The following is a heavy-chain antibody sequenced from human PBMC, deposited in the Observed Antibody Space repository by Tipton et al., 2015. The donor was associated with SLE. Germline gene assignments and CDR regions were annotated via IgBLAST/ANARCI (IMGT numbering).Heavy chain of an antibody. Sequence: TLSLTCSVSGGAVIHNYWSWIRQPPGKGLEWLGEINHSGSTNYNPSLKSRVTISVDTSKNQFSLKLSSVTAADTAVFYCARGGGSYGSGTYYPMDVWGQGTTVTVSS. CDR1: GGAVIHNY. CDR3: ARGGGSYGSGTYYPMDV. CDR2: INHSGST. J-gene: IGHJ6*02. D-gene: IGHD3-10*01. V-gene: IGHV4-34*01.